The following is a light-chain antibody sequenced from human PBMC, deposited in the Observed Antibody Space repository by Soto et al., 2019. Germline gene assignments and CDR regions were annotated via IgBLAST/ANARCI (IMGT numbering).Light chain of an antibody. CDR1: QSVSSSY. V-gene: IGKV3-20*01. Sequence: EIVLTQSPGTLSLSPGERATLSCRASQSVSSSYLAWYQQKPDQAPRLLIYGASSRATGIPDRFSGSGSGTDFTLTISRLEPEDFAVYYCQQYGSSPHKQYTFGQGTKLEIK. CDR2: GAS. J-gene: IGKJ2*01. CDR3: QQYGSSPHKQYT.